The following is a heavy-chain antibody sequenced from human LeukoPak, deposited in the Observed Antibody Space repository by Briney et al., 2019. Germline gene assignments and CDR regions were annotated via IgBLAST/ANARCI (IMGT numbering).Heavy chain of an antibody. CDR1: GGTFSSYA. Sequence: SVKVSCKASGGTFSSYAISWVRQAPGQGLEWMGGIIPIFGTANYAQKFQGRVTITADESTSTAYMELSSLRSEDTAVYYCARAGNWNDEGGNWFDPWGQGTLVTVSS. D-gene: IGHD1-1*01. CDR2: IIPIFGTA. CDR3: ARAGNWNDEGGNWFDP. J-gene: IGHJ5*02. V-gene: IGHV1-69*01.